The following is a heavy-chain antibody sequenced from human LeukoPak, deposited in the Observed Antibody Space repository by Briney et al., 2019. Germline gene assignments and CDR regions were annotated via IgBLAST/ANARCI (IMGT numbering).Heavy chain of an antibody. D-gene: IGHD4-17*01. Sequence: GGSLTLSCAASGFTFSSYWMHWVRQGPGKGLVWVSRINDDGRSTSYAASVKGRFTISKENAKNALYLQMNTLRAEDTASYCCARDLQATVTTKGWGFFLWGRGTLVTVSS. CDR1: GFTFSSYW. CDR3: ARDLQATVTTKGWGFFL. J-gene: IGHJ2*01. CDR2: INDDGRST. V-gene: IGHV3-74*01.